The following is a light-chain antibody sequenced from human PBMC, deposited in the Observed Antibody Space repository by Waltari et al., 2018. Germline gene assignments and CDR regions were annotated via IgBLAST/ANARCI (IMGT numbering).Light chain of an antibody. CDR1: QSVLYSSNNKNY. Sequence: DIVMTQSPDSLAVSLGERATINCKSSQSVLYSSNNKNYLAWYQQKPGQPPKLLIYLASTRESGVPDRFSGSGSGTDFTLTISSLQAEDVAVYYCQQDYSTPLTFGEGTKVEIK. CDR2: LAS. V-gene: IGKV4-1*01. CDR3: QQDYSTPLT. J-gene: IGKJ4*01.